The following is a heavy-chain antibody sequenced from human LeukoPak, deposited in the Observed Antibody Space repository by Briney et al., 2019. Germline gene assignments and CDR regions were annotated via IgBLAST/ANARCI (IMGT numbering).Heavy chain of an antibody. J-gene: IGHJ4*02. CDR1: GGSMSPYH. V-gene: IGHV4-59*08. CDR2: IYYSGST. D-gene: IGHD3-16*01. CDR3: ARGGALRSYY. Sequence: SETLSLTCTVSGGSMSPYHWGWIRQPPGKGLEWTGYIYYSGSTNYNPSLKSRVTISVDTSKNQFSLKLSSVTAADTAIYYCARGGALRSYYWGQGTLVTVSS.